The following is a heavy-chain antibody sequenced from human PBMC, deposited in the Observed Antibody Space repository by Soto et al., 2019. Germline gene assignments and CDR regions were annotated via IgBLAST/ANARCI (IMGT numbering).Heavy chain of an antibody. V-gene: IGHV3-66*01. D-gene: IGHD6-19*01. Sequence: EVQLVESGGGLVQPGGSLRLSCAASGFTVSSNYMSWVRQAPGKGLEWVSVIYSGGSTYYADSVKGRFTISRDNSKNTLYLQMNRLRAEDTAVYYCARGPYSSGWFPYFQHWGHVTLVTVSS. J-gene: IGHJ1*01. CDR1: GFTVSSNY. CDR3: ARGPYSSGWFPYFQH. CDR2: IYSGGST.